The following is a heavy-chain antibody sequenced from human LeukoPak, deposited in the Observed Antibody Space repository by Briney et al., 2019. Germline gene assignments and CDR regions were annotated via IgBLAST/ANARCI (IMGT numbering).Heavy chain of an antibody. J-gene: IGHJ2*01. D-gene: IGHD3-10*01. CDR1: GGSISSGGYY. CDR3: ATVPRDFRELLNFGL. CDR2: IYHSGST. V-gene: IGHV4-30-2*01. Sequence: SETLSLTCTVSGGSISSGGYYWSWIRQPPGKGLEWIGYIYHSGSTYYNPSLKSRVTISVDTSKNQVSLNVSSATAADTAVYYCATVPRDFRELLNFGLWGRGTLVTVSA.